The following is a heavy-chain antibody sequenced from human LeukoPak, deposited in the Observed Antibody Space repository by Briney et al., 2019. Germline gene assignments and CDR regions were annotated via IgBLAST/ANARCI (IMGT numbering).Heavy chain of an antibody. J-gene: IGHJ4*02. CDR1: GYTFTSNY. Sequence: GASVKVSCKAFGYTFTSNYMHWVRQAPGQGLEWMGIINPSASSTRYAQKLQGRVTMTRDMSTSTVYMELSSLRSEDTAVYYCARDQSEMATTALCYWGQGTLVTVSS. D-gene: IGHD5-24*01. V-gene: IGHV1-46*04. CDR2: INPSASST. CDR3: ARDQSEMATTALCY.